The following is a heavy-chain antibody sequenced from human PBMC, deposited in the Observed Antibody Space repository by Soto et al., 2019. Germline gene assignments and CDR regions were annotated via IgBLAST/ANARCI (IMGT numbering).Heavy chain of an antibody. CDR3: ARDTVDTAMVYYYYYYGMDV. CDR2: ISSSSSTI. CDR1: GFTFSSYS. D-gene: IGHD5-18*01. V-gene: IGHV3-48*01. Sequence: PGGSLRLSCAASGFTFSSYSMNWVRQAPGKGLEWVSYISSSSSTIYYADSVKGRFTISRDNAKNSLYLQMNSLRAEDTAVYYCARDTVDTAMVYYYYYYGMDVWGQGTTVTVSS. J-gene: IGHJ6*02.